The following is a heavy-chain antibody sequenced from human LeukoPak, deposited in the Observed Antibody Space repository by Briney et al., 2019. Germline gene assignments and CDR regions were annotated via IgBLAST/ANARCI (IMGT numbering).Heavy chain of an antibody. CDR1: GFTFSSYA. CDR3: ARDDYNTLGYNFHY. V-gene: IGHV3-9*01. J-gene: IGHJ4*02. D-gene: IGHD1-1*01. Sequence: GRSLRLSCAASGFTFSSYAMHWVRRAPGQGLEWVTGINWDNDGIVYAASVRGRFTVSRDNAKNTLYLQMNRLRPEDTAFYYCARDDYNTLGYNFHYWGQGTLVTVSS. CDR2: INWDNDGI.